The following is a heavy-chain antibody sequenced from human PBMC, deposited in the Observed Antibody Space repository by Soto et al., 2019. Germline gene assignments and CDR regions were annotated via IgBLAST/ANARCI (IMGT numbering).Heavy chain of an antibody. J-gene: IGHJ4*02. Sequence: GGSLRLSCAASGFTFSSYAMHWVRQAPGKGLEWVAVISYDGTNKYYGDSVKGRFTISRDNSKNTLYLQMNSLRAEDTAVYYCARHGYNYGGGYFDYWGQGTLVTVSS. CDR2: ISYDGTNK. CDR1: GFTFSSYA. CDR3: ARHGYNYGGGYFDY. V-gene: IGHV3-33*05. D-gene: IGHD5-18*01.